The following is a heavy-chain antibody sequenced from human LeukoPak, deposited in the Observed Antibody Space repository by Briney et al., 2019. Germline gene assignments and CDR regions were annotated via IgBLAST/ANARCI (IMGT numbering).Heavy chain of an antibody. Sequence: GGSLRLSCTASGFTFSGYSMNWIRQAPGKGLEWVSVIAGGGSSTYYADSVKGRFTISRDNSKNTLYLQMNSLRVEDTAVYYCVKDPDPRYCSSTSCSPIWGQGTMVTVSS. CDR3: VKDPDPRYCSSTSCSPI. J-gene: IGHJ3*02. D-gene: IGHD2-2*01. CDR2: IAGGGSST. V-gene: IGHV3-23*01. CDR1: GFTFSGYS.